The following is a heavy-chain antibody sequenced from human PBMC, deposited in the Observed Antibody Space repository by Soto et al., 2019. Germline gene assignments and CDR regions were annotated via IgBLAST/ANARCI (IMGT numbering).Heavy chain of an antibody. CDR2: ISYDGSNK. V-gene: IGHV3-30*03. D-gene: IGHD3-3*01. J-gene: IGHJ4*02. CDR3: ARGADFGVVISFDY. CDR1: GFTFSSYG. Sequence: PGGSLRLSCAASGFTFSSYGMHWVRQAPGKGLEWVAVISYDGSNKYYADSVKGRFTISRDNSKNTLYLQMNSLRAEDTAVYYCARGADFGVVISFDYWGQGTLVTVSS.